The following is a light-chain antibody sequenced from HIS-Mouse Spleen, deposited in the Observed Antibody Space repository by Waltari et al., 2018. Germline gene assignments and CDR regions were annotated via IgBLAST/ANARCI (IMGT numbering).Light chain of an antibody. Sequence: EIVLTQSPATLSLSPGERATLSCRASQSVSSYLAWYQQKPGQAPRFLIYDASNRATGIPARFSGSGSGTDFTLTISSLEPEDFAVYYCQQRSNWLTFGGGTKVEIK. V-gene: IGKV3-11*01. CDR3: QQRSNWLT. CDR1: QSVSSY. J-gene: IGKJ4*01. CDR2: DAS.